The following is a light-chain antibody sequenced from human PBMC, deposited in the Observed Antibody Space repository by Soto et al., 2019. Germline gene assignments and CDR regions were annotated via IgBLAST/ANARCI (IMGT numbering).Light chain of an antibody. J-gene: IGKJ2*01. V-gene: IGKV3-20*01. CDR1: QSVSSSY. Sequence: EIVLTQSPGTLSLSPGERATLSCRASQSVSSSYLAWYQQKPGQAPRLLIYGASSSATGIPDRFSGSKSGTDFTLTISRLEPEDFAVYYCQQYDSSPPYTFGQGTKLEIK. CDR3: QQYDSSPPYT. CDR2: GAS.